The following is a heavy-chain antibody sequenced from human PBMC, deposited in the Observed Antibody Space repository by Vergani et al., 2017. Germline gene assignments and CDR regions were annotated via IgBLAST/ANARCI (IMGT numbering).Heavy chain of an antibody. CDR1: GYSLSSGYY. V-gene: IGHV4-38-2*01. J-gene: IGHJ3*02. CDR2: IYHSGST. CDR3: ARPNYYESSGYSGVQAFDI. Sequence: QVQLQESGPGLVKPSETLSLTCAVSGYSLSSGYYWGWIRQPPGKGLEGIGSIYHSGSTYYNPSLKSRVTRSVDTSKNQFSLKLSSVTAAGTAVYYCARPNYYESSGYSGVQAFDIWGQGTMVTVSS. D-gene: IGHD3-22*01.